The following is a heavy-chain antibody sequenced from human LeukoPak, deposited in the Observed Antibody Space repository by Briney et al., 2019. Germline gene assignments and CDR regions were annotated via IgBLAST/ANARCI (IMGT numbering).Heavy chain of an antibody. V-gene: IGHV3-21*01. CDR1: GYTFSDFS. D-gene: IGHD3-22*01. Sequence: GGSLRLSCEASGYTFSDFSVNWVRQAPGKGLEWVSSISVRSNYRYYADSVRGRFTISRDDARDSLFLQMNSLRAEDTAVYFCVRLRRNNDRSGYYYYYDYWGQGTLVTVSS. CDR2: ISVRSNYR. CDR3: VRLRRNNDRSGYYYYYDY. J-gene: IGHJ4*02.